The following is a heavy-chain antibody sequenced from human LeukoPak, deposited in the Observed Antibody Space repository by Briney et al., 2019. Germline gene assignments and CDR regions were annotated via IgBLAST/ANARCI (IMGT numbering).Heavy chain of an antibody. CDR2: MNPNSGNT. J-gene: IGHJ4*02. CDR1: GYTFPSYD. CDR3: ARGPKWTGSYYYFDY. Sequence: ASVKVSCKTSGYTFPSYDINWVRQATGQGLEWMGWMNPNSGNTGYTQKFQGRVTISRNTSITTAYMELSSLRSEDTAVYYCARGPKWTGSYYYFDYWGQGTLATVSS. D-gene: IGHD1-26*01. V-gene: IGHV1-8*01.